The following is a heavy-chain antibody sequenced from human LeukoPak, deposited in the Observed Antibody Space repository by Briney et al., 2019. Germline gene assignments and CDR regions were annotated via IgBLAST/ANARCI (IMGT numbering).Heavy chain of an antibody. Sequence: PGGSLRLSCAASGFTFSSYEMNWVRQAPGKGLEWVSYISSSGSTIYYADSVKGRFTISRDNAKNSLYLQMNSLRAEGTAVYYCASLGVAVAGTGPDYWGQGTPVTVSS. V-gene: IGHV3-48*03. CDR2: ISSSGSTI. CDR3: ASLGVAVAGTGPDY. D-gene: IGHD6-19*01. CDR1: GFTFSSYE. J-gene: IGHJ4*02.